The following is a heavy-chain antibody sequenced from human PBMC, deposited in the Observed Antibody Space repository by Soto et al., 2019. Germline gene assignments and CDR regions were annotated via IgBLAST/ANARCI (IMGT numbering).Heavy chain of an antibody. CDR3: APPYNYSSGVYFFGMGV. D-gene: IGHD6-19*01. V-gene: IGHV3-74*01. Sequence: EVQLVESGGGLVQPGGSLRLSCAASGFTFSSYWMHWVRQAPGKGLVWVSRINSDGSSTSYADSVKGRFTISRDNAKNTVYLQMNSLRGGDTAVYYCAPPYNYSSGVYFFGMGVWGKGTTVTVSS. CDR2: INSDGSST. J-gene: IGHJ6*04. CDR1: GFTFSSYW.